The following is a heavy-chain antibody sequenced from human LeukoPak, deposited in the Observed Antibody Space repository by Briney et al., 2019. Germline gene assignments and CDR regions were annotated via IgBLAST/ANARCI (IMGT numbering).Heavy chain of an antibody. CDR2: ISSSSTYI. V-gene: IGHV3-21*01. Sequence: PGRSLRLSCAASGFTFSSYAMHWVRQAPGKELEWVSSISSSSTYIYYADSVKGRFTISRDNTKNSLYLQMNSLRAEDTAVYYCARGYYYGSGSYFDYWGQGTLVTVSS. CDR1: GFTFSSYA. D-gene: IGHD3-10*01. J-gene: IGHJ4*02. CDR3: ARGYYYGSGSYFDY.